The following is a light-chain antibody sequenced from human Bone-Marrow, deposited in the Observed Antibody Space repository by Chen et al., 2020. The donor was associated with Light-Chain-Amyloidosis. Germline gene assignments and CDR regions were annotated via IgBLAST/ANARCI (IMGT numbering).Light chain of an antibody. CDR1: NSDVGNYNL. J-gene: IGLJ3*02. CDR3: CAYTGSSTGV. CDR2: GDF. V-gene: IGLV2-23*01. Sequence: SALTQPASVAGSPGQSSTISCPASNSDVGNYNLVSWSPHHPGKAPTLIISGDFKRPSGVSMRFSGSKSVNTASLTISGLQNEDEAHYHCCAYTGSSTGVFGGGTKLTVL.